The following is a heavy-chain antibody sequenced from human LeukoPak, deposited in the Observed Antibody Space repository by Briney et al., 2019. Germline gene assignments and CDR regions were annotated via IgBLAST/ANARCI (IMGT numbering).Heavy chain of an antibody. CDR3: AKDWAATVRGTDY. CDR2: INWNSDNI. V-gene: IGHV3-9*01. J-gene: IGHJ4*02. D-gene: IGHD4-17*01. Sequence: PGGSLRLSCAASGFTFDGYAMHWVRQAPGKGLEWVSGINWNSDNIGYADSVKGRFTISRDNAKNSLYLQMNSLRAEDTALYYCAKDWAATVRGTDYWGQGTLVTVSS. CDR1: GFTFDGYA.